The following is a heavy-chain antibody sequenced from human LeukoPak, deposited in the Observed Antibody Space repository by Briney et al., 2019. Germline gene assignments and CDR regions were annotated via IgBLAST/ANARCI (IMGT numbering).Heavy chain of an antibody. D-gene: IGHD3-10*01. V-gene: IGHV3-23*01. J-gene: IGHJ4*02. CDR3: AKVGRGAVSNYFDY. CDR1: GFTFSSYA. CDR2: ISGSGGST. Sequence: GGSLRLSCAASGFTFSSYAMSWVRQAPGKGLEWVSAISGSGGSTYYADSVKGRFTISRDNSKNTLYLQISSLRADDTAIYYCAKVGRGAVSNYFDYWGQGTLVTVSS.